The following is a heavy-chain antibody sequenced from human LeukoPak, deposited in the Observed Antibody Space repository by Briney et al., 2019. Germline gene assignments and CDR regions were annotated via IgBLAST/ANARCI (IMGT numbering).Heavy chain of an antibody. CDR2: IYYSGST. J-gene: IGHJ5*02. CDR1: GGSISSGGYY. CDR3: ARARGTVTTSRGWFDP. V-gene: IGHV4-31*03. D-gene: IGHD4-17*01. Sequence: SETLSLTCTVSGGSISSGGYYWSWIRQHPGKGVEWIGYIYYSGSTYYNPSLKSRVTISVDTSKNQFSLKLSSVTAADTAVYYCARARGTVTTSRGWFDPWGQGTLVTVSS.